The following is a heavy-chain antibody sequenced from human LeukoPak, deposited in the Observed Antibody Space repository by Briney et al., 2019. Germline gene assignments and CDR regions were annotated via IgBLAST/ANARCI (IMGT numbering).Heavy chain of an antibody. Sequence: SETLSLTCTVSGGSISNGSYYWSWIRQPAGKGLEWIGRIYTSGSTNYNPSLKSRVTISVDTSKNQFSLKLSSVTAADTAVYYCAREKGSSWYTDAFDIWGQGTMVTVSS. CDR1: GGSISNGSYY. D-gene: IGHD6-13*01. V-gene: IGHV4-61*02. J-gene: IGHJ3*02. CDR2: IYTSGST. CDR3: AREKGSSWYTDAFDI.